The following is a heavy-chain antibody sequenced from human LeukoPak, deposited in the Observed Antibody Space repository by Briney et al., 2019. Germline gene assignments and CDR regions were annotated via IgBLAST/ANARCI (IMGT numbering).Heavy chain of an antibody. CDR3: ARYRNPAAGAFDI. CDR2: IYYSGST. Sequence: PSQTLSLTCTVSGGSISSGGYYWSWIRQHPGKGLEWIGYIYYSGSTYYNPSLKSRVTISVDTSKNQFSLKLSPVTAADTAVYYCARYRNPAAGAFDIWGQGTMVTVSS. V-gene: IGHV4-31*03. J-gene: IGHJ3*02. CDR1: GGSISSGGYY. D-gene: IGHD6-13*01.